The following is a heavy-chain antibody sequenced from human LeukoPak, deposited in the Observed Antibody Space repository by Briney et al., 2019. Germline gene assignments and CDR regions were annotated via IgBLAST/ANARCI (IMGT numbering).Heavy chain of an antibody. CDR3: ARLTDHYYDSSGSYYMDV. CDR2: IYPGDSDT. CDR1: GYSFTSYW. D-gene: IGHD3-22*01. V-gene: IGHV5-51*01. J-gene: IGHJ6*03. Sequence: GESLKISCKGSGYSFTSYWIGWVRQMPGKGLEWMGIIYPGDSDTRYSPSFQGQVTISADKSISTAYLQWSSLKASDTAMYYCARLTDHYYDSSGSYYMDVWGKGTTVTISS.